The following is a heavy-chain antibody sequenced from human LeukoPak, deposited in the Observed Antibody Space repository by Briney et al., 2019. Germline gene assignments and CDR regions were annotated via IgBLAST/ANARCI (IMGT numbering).Heavy chain of an antibody. J-gene: IGHJ4*02. CDR3: AKVGRLVVYDILTGPDDY. CDR1: GFTFSSYG. D-gene: IGHD3-9*01. Sequence: GGSLRLSCAASGFTFSSYGMHWVRQAPGKGLEWVAVISYDGSNKYYADSVKGRFTISRDNSKNTLYLQMNSLRAEDTAVYYCAKVGRLVVYDILTGPDDYWGQGTLVTVSS. V-gene: IGHV3-30*18. CDR2: ISYDGSNK.